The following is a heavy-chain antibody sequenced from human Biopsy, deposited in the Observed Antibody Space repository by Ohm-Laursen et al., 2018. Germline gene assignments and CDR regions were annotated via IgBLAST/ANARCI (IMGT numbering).Heavy chain of an antibody. V-gene: IGHV1-69*13. J-gene: IGHJ4*02. D-gene: IGHD1-26*01. CDR2: IIPIFGTA. CDR1: GGTFTNYA. Sequence: GASVKVSCKASGGTFTNYAISWVRQAPGQGLEWMGGIIPIFGTANNAQKFQGRVTITADESTSTAYMELSSLRSDDTAVYYCARDALGGGSYRFFYWGQGSLVTVSS. CDR3: ARDALGGGSYRFFY.